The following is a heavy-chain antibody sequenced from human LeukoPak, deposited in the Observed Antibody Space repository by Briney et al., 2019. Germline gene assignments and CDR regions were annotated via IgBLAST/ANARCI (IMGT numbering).Heavy chain of an antibody. CDR1: GGTFSSYA. D-gene: IGHD4-17*01. CDR2: IIPIFGTA. V-gene: IGHV1-69*05. J-gene: IGHJ4*02. Sequence: SVKVSCKASGGTFSSYAISWVRQAPGQGLEWMGGIIPIFGTANYAQKFQERVTITRDMSTSTAYMELSSLRSEDTAVYYCAAETDYGDYVKIGYWGQGTLVTVSS. CDR3: AAETDYGDYVKIGY.